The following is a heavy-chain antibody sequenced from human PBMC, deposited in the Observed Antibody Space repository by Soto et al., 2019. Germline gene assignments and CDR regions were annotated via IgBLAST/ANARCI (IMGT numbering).Heavy chain of an antibody. V-gene: IGHV3-66*01. D-gene: IGHD5-12*01. J-gene: IGHJ6*03. CDR3: ARDSVRVATIFDYYYYYMDV. CDR2: IYSGGST. Sequence: GSLRLSCAASGFTVSSNYMSWVRQAPGKGLEWVSVIYSGGSTYYADSVKGRFTISRDNSKNTLYLQMNSLRAEDTAVYYCARDSVRVATIFDYYYYYMDVWGKGTTVTVSS. CDR1: GFTVSSNY.